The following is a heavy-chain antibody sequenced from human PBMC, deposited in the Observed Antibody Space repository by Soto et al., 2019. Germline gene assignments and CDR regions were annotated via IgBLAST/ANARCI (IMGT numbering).Heavy chain of an antibody. Sequence: GGPVKGSCQASWGTLSSHNISWVRQAPGQGLEWMGRIIPILGIANYAQKFQGRVTITADKSTSTAYMELSSLRSEDTAVYYCARENGDPWGQGTLVTVSS. CDR3: ARENGDP. V-gene: IGHV1-69*04. D-gene: IGHD2-8*01. J-gene: IGHJ5*02. CDR1: WGTLSSHN. CDR2: IIPILGIA.